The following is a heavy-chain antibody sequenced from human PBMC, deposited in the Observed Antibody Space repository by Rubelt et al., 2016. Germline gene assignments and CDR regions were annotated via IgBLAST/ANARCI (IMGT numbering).Heavy chain of an antibody. CDR1: GFSFSTYA. CDR2: IWYDGNNK. V-gene: IGHV3-33*01. CDR3: VRGYLSNSFDQ. Sequence: VQLVESGGGLVKPGGSLRLSCAASGFSFSTYAMHWVRQAPGKGLEWVAIIWYDGNNKYYADSVKGRFTISRDTSNNTLYLQMNSLGAEDTAVYYCVRGYLSNSFDQWGQGTLVTASS. J-gene: IGHJ4*02. D-gene: IGHD2-21*01.